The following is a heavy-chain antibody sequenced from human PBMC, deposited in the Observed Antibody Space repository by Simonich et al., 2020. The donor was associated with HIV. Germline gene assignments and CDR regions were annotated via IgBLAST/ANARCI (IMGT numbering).Heavy chain of an antibody. CDR1: GFTFSDYW. V-gene: IGHV3-74*01. CDR2: INSDGSGT. D-gene: IGHD6-19*01. Sequence: EVQLVESGGGLVQPGGSLRLSCAASGFTFSDYWMHWVRQAPGNGLVWVSRINSDGSGTSYADSVKGRFTISRDNAKNTLYLQMNSLRAEDTAVYYCVSWLTDYWGQGTLVTVSS. J-gene: IGHJ4*02. CDR3: VSWLTDY.